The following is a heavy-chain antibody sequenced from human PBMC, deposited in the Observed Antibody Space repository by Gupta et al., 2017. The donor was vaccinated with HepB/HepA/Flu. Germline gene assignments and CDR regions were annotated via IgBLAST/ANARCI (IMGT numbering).Heavy chain of an antibody. CDR3: ASWGGNSHY. CDR2: RNPGESDK. D-gene: IGHD3-16*01. J-gene: IGHJ4*02. Sequence: EVQLVESGGALVQPGGSLRFSWAAPGFAMNVHYINWVRQSPGKGLEWVAVRNPGESDKQYIDSVKCRFTISKDNAKNSVYLQMDSLRAEDTAVYYCASWGGNSHYWGQGTLVTVSS. V-gene: IGHV3-7*01. CDR1: GFAMNVHY.